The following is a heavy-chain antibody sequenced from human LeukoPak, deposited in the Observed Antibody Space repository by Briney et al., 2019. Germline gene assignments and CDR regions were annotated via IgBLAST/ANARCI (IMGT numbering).Heavy chain of an antibody. CDR3: AKESPVLTYYYYYYMDV. CDR1: GFTFSSYG. CDR2: IRYDGSNK. V-gene: IGHV3-30*02. Sequence: GGSRRLSWAAAGFTFSSYGMHWVRQAPGKGLEGVAFIRYDGSNKYYADSVKGRFTISRDNSKNTLYLQMNSLRAEDTAVYYCAKESPVLTYYYYYYMDVWGKGTTVTVSS. J-gene: IGHJ6*03. D-gene: IGHD3-10*01.